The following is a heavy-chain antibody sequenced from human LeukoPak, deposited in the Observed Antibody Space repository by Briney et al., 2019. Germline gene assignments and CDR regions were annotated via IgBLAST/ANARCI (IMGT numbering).Heavy chain of an antibody. Sequence: SETLSLTCTVSGGSISNYYWSWIRQPPGKGLEWIGYIYYSGSTNYNPSLKSRVTISVDTSKNQFSLKLSSVTAADTAVYYRARGSSGILTGYSYFQHWGQGTLVTVSS. CDR1: GGSISNYY. CDR2: IYYSGST. D-gene: IGHD3-9*01. CDR3: ARGSSGILTGYSYFQH. V-gene: IGHV4-59*01. J-gene: IGHJ1*01.